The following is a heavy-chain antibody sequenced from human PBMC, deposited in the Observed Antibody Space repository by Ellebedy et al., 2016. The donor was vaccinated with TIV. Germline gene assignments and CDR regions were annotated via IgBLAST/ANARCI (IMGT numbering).Heavy chain of an antibody. CDR3: AKDPDIVVVTSFSLDY. Sequence: GESLKISCAASGFTFSSYAMSWVRQAPGKGLEWVSAISGSGGSTYYADSVKGRFTISRDNSKNTLYLQMNSLRAEDTAVYYCAKDPDIVVVTSFSLDYWGQGTLVTVSS. V-gene: IGHV3-23*01. J-gene: IGHJ4*02. CDR1: GFTFSSYA. CDR2: ISGSGGST. D-gene: IGHD2-21*02.